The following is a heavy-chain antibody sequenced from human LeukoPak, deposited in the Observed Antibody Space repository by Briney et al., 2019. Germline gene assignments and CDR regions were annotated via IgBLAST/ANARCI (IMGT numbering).Heavy chain of an antibody. J-gene: IGHJ3*02. CDR2: ISYDGSNK. D-gene: IGHD3-10*01. CDR1: GFPFSSYG. Sequence: GGSLRLSCAVPGFPFSSYGMFWVRQAPGKGLEWVAVISYDGSNKYYADSVKGRFTISRDNSKNTLYLQMNSLRAVDTAVYYCAKGLWVVRGVIGDAFDIWGQGTTVTVSS. CDR3: AKGLWVVRGVIGDAFDI. V-gene: IGHV3-30*18.